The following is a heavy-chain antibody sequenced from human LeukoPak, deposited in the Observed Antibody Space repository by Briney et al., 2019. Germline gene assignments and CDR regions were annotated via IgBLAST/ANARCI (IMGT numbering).Heavy chain of an antibody. CDR2: ITHNGGTQ. D-gene: IGHD1-26*01. J-gene: IGHJ4*02. V-gene: IGHV3-30-3*01. CDR3: ARDAQSGAFSDFDY. CDR1: GFTFGNYA. Sequence: GGSLRLSCAASGFTFGNYAIHWVRQVPGEGLGWVAIITHNGGTQYYADSVKGRFTISRDNSQSTLFLQMNSLRPEDTAVYYCARDAQSGAFSDFDYWGQGTLVTVSS.